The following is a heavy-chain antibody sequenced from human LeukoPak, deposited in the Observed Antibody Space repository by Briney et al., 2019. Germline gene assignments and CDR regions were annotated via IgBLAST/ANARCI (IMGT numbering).Heavy chain of an antibody. J-gene: IGHJ3*02. CDR1: GFIFSNYD. V-gene: IGHV3-23*01. Sequence: GGSLRLSCAASGFIFSNYDMRWVRQAPGKGLEWVSGIIGSGTSTYYADSVKGRFTISRDNSKNTLFVQMSSLSAEDTAVYYCAKYRGDHGYAAFDIWGQGTMVTVSS. CDR2: IIGSGTST. D-gene: IGHD2-8*01. CDR3: AKYRGDHGYAAFDI.